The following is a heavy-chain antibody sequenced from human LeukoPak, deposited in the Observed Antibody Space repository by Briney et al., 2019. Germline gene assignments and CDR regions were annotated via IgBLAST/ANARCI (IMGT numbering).Heavy chain of an antibody. CDR2: TSGSGGST. V-gene: IGHV3-23*01. J-gene: IGHJ4*02. CDR3: ARVVYDFWSAYDY. Sequence: PGGSLRLSCAVSGFIFSNYAMNWVRQAPGKGLEWVSATSGSGGSTYYADSVKGRFTISRDNSKNTLYLQMNSLRAEDTALYYCARVVYDFWSAYDYWGQGTLVTVSS. D-gene: IGHD3-3*01. CDR1: GFIFSNYA.